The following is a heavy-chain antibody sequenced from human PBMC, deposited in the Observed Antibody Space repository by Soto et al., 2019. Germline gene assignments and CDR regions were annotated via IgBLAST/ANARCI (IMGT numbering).Heavy chain of an antibody. J-gene: IGHJ4*02. CDR1: GYTFTSYY. V-gene: IGHV1-46*01. CDR2: INPSGGST. Sequence: GASVKVSCKASGYTFTSYYMHWVRQAPGQGLEWMGIINPSGGSTSYAQKFQGRVTMTRDNSKNTLYLQMNSLRAEDTAVYYCAKAPSIVLLGPHDYWGQGTLVTVS. D-gene: IGHD3-22*01. CDR3: AKAPSIVLLGPHDY.